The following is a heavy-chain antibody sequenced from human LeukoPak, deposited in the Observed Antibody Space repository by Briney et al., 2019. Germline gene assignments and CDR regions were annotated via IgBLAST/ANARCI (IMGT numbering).Heavy chain of an antibody. CDR2: SYYRGST. CDR1: GGPISSYY. V-gene: IGHV4-59*01. Sequence: SETLSLTCTVSGGPISSYYWNWIRQPPGKGLEWIGYSYYRGSTNYNPSLKSRVTISVDTSKNQFSLKLSSVTAADTAVYYCARDMGYYDSSGYIPAAFDIWGQGTMVTVSS. J-gene: IGHJ3*02. CDR3: ARDMGYYDSSGYIPAAFDI. D-gene: IGHD3-22*01.